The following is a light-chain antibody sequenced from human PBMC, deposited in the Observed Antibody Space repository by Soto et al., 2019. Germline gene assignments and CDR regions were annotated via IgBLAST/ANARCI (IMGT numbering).Light chain of an antibody. CDR1: QSVSSSY. CDR2: GAS. Sequence: EIVLTQSPGTLSLSPGDRATLSCRASQSVSSSYLAWYQQKPGQAPRLLIYGASSRATGIPDRFSGSGSGTDFTLTISGLEPEDSAVYYCQQYGSPLTFGGGTKVEIK. J-gene: IGKJ4*01. V-gene: IGKV3-20*01. CDR3: QQYGSPLT.